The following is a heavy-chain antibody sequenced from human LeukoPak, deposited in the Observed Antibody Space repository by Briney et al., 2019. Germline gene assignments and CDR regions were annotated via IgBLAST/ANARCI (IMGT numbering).Heavy chain of an antibody. D-gene: IGHD3-22*01. CDR1: GGSVSSGSYY. J-gene: IGHJ6*02. CDR2: IYYSGST. CDR3: AREGYYDNYGMDV. Sequence: SETLSLTCTVSGGSVSSGSYYWSWIRQPPGKGLEWIGYIYYSGSTNYNPSHKSRVTISVDTSKNQFSLKLSSVTAADTAVYYCAREGYYDNYGMDVWGQGTTVTVSS. V-gene: IGHV4-61*01.